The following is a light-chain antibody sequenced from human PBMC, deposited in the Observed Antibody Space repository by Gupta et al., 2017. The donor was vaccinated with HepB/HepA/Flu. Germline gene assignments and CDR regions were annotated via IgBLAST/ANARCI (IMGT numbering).Light chain of an antibody. V-gene: IGKV1-39*01. CDR3: QQTYSVPRS. CDR1: HDIRLY. Sequence: DIQMAQSPSSLSASVGDRVTITCRASHDIRLYLNWYQQKPGKAPKLLISAASNLHNGVPSRFSGSGSRTDFTLTISSLQSDDFASYYCQQTYSVPRSFGQGTYLEI. CDR2: AAS. J-gene: IGKJ2*04.